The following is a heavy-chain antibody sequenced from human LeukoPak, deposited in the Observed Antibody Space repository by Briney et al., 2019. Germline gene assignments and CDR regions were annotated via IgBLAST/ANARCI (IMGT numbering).Heavy chain of an antibody. D-gene: IGHD4-17*01. CDR1: GGSISSYY. Sequence: ETLSLTCTVSGGSISSYYWSWIRQPPGKGLEWIGYIYYSGSTNYNPSLKSRVTISVDTSKNQFSLKLSSVTAADTAVYYCARDPAPYGAFDYWGQGTLVTVSS. CDR2: IYYSGST. J-gene: IGHJ4*02. CDR3: ARDPAPYGAFDY. V-gene: IGHV4-59*01.